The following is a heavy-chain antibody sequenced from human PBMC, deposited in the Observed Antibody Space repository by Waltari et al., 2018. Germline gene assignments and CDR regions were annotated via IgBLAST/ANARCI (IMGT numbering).Heavy chain of an antibody. V-gene: IGHV3-66*02. Sequence: EVQLVESGGGLVQPGGSLRLSCAASGFTVSSNYMSWVRQAPGKGLEWVSVIYSGGSTYYADSVTGRFTISRDNPKNTLYLQMNSLRARDTAVYYCARGPRGELFVYWGQGTLVTVAS. CDR2: IYSGGST. CDR3: ARGPRGELFVY. D-gene: IGHD1-7*01. J-gene: IGHJ4*02. CDR1: GFTVSSNY.